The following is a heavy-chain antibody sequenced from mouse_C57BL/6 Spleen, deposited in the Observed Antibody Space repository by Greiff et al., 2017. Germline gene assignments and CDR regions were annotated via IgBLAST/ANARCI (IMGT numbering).Heavy chain of an antibody. J-gene: IGHJ2*01. CDR3: ARGDYYGSSYVYFDF. Sequence: QVQLQQPGAELVKPGASVKMSCKASGYTFTSYWITWVKQRPGQGLEWIGDIYPGSGSTNYNEKFKSKATLTVDTSSSTAYMQLSSLTSEYSAVYYCARGDYYGSSYVYFDFWGQGTTLTVSS. D-gene: IGHD1-1*01. CDR1: GYTFTSYW. CDR2: IYPGSGST. V-gene: IGHV1-55*01.